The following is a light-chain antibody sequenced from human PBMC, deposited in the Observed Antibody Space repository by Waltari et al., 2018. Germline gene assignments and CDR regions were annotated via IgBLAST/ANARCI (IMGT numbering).Light chain of an antibody. Sequence: IQLNQSPSSLSASVGDRVTITRRASQGMNSFLVWLQQKPGKAPKLLIYGASTLQSGVPSRFSGSGSGTDFTLTNSSLQPEDFATYYCQQLKSYPLTFGGGTKVEIK. J-gene: IGKJ4*01. V-gene: IGKV1-9*01. CDR2: GAS. CDR3: QQLKSYPLT. CDR1: QGMNSF.